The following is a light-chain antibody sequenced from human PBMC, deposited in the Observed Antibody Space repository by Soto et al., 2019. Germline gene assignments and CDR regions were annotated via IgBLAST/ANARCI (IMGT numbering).Light chain of an antibody. CDR3: QQYGSSPPRLT. J-gene: IGKJ4*01. CDR2: GAS. Sequence: ETLLTQSPATLSLSPVERATLSCRASQSVSSSYLAWYQQKPGQAPRLLIYGASSRATGIPDRFSGSGSGTDFTLTISRLEPEDFAVYYCQQYGSSPPRLTFGGGTKVDIK. CDR1: QSVSSSY. V-gene: IGKV3-20*01.